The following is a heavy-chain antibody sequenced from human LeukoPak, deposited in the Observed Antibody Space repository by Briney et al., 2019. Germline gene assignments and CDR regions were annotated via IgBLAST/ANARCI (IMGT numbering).Heavy chain of an antibody. V-gene: IGHV3-7*03. CDR1: GLTFSSYW. Sequence: GGSLRLSCAASGLTFSSYWMSWVRQAPGKGLEWAANIKQDGSEKYYVDSVKGRFTISRDNAKNSLYLQMNSLRAEDTAVYYCARALVVVDFDYWGQGTLVTVSS. CDR2: IKQDGSEK. J-gene: IGHJ4*02. CDR3: ARALVVVDFDY. D-gene: IGHD2-15*01.